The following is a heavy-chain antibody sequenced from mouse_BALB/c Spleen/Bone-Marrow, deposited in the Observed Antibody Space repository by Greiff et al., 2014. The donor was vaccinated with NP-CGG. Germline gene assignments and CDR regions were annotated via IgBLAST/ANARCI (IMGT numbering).Heavy chain of an antibody. J-gene: IGHJ4*01. V-gene: IGHV5-12*02. CDR2: ISNGGGST. CDR3: ARNAFYRGYAMDY. D-gene: IGHD2-12*01. Sequence: EVMLVESGGGLVQPGGSLKPSCATSGFTFSDYYMYWVRQTPEKRLEWVAYISNGGGSTYYPDTVKGRFTISRDNAKNTLYLQMSRLKSEDTAMYYCARNAFYRGYAMDYWGQGTSVTVSS. CDR1: GFTFSDYY.